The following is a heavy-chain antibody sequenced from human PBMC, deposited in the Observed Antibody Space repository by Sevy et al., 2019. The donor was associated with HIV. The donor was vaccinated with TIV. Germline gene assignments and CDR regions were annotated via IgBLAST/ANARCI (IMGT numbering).Heavy chain of an antibody. CDR3: ARRYFDL. Sequence: GGSLRLSCDASGFTFDMYWMQWVRQAPGKGLEWVANIRQDGNEIYYAASVRGRFTISRDKAKGSLYLQMNNLRVEDTATYYGARRYFDLWGQGTLVTVSS. CDR1: GFTFDMYW. J-gene: IGHJ4*02. V-gene: IGHV3-7*03. CDR2: IRQDGNEI.